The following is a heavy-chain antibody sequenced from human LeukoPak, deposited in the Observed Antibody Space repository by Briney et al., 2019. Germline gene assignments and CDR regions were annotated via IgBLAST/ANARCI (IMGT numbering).Heavy chain of an antibody. D-gene: IGHD4-17*01. CDR2: INKDGSST. CDR3: ARPLYGDFAKYFQR. J-gene: IGHJ1*01. V-gene: IGHV3-74*01. CDR1: GFTFSSYW. Sequence: AGSLRLSCAASGFTFSSYWMHWVRHAPGKGLVWVSHINKDGSSTNYADSVKGRFTISRDNAKNTLYLQMSSLRAEDTTLYYCARPLYGDFAKYFQRGGQGTLVTVS.